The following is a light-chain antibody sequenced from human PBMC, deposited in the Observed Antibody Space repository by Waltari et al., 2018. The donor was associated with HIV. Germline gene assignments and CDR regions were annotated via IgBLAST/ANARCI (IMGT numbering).Light chain of an antibody. Sequence: HFLLTQPPSASGTPGQRVPTSCSGGSPNFSSHSVNQYQLVPGTAPKVLIYSNNQWPSGVPDRFSASKSGSSTSLAISGLQSEDEADYYCSSWDVGLNGWVFGGGTKLTVL. CDR3: SSWDVGLNGWV. CDR2: SNN. CDR1: SPNFSSHS. J-gene: IGLJ3*02. V-gene: IGLV1-44*01.